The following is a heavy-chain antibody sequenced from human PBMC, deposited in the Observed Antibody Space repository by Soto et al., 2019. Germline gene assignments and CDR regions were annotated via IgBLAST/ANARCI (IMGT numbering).Heavy chain of an antibody. CDR1: GYTFTGYY. V-gene: IGHV1-2*02. CDR2: INPNSGGT. Sequence: ASVKVSCKASGYTFTGYYMHWVRQAPGQGLEWMGWINPNSGGTNYAQKFQGRVTMTRDTSISTAYMELSRLRSDDTAVYYCARDRGGMVRGVIIPISYYYYGMDVWGQGTTVTV. D-gene: IGHD3-10*01. CDR3: ARDRGGMVRGVIIPISYYYYGMDV. J-gene: IGHJ6*02.